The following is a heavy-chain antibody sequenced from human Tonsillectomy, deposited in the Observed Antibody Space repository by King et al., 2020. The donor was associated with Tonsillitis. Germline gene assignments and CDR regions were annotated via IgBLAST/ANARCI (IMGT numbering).Heavy chain of an antibody. Sequence: QLQESGPGLVKPSETLSLTCAVSGGSISNSSYYWGWIRQPPGKGLEWIGRIYGSGSTYYNPSLKSRVTISVDPSQNQFSLKLSAVTAADTAVYYCARHPGYSSSHFDYWGQGTLVTVSS. CDR1: GGSISNSSYY. D-gene: IGHD6-13*01. CDR3: ARHPGYSSSHFDY. V-gene: IGHV4-39*01. J-gene: IGHJ4*02. CDR2: IYGSGST.